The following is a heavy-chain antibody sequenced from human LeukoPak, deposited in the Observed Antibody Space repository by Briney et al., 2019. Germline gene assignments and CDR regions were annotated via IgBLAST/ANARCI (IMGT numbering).Heavy chain of an antibody. CDR2: IIPIFGTT. V-gene: IGHV1-69*06. CDR3: AKVKDRAAILDVHFYYINV. J-gene: IGHJ6*03. CDR1: GDTFSNYV. Sequence: SVTVSCKASGDTFSNYVITWVRQAPGQGLEWVGWIIPIFGTTKYAQRFQDRVTITADRSMTTAYMDLTSLKYDDTAVYFCAKVKDRAAILDVHFYYINVWGKGTTVTVSS. D-gene: IGHD5-24*01.